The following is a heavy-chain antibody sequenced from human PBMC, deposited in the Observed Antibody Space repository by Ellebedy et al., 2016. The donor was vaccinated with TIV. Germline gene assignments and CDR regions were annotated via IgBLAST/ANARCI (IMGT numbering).Heavy chain of an antibody. J-gene: IGHJ5*02. Sequence: GESLKISCAASGLTFTDVWMSWVRQAPGKGLEWVGRIKSKSSGGTAHYAAPVKDRFIVSRDESKTTLYLQMNSLKTEDTGVYYCLAESGSVLRQSWGQGTLVTVTS. CDR2: IKSKSSGGTA. CDR3: LAESGSVLRQS. CDR1: GLTFTDVW. V-gene: IGHV3-15*01. D-gene: IGHD3-22*01.